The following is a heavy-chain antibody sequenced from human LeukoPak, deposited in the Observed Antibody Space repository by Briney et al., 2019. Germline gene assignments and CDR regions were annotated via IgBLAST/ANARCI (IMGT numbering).Heavy chain of an antibody. Sequence: ASAKVSCKASGYTFTGYYMHWVRQAPGQGLEWMGWINPNSGGTNYAQKFQGRATMTRDTSISTAYMELSRLRSDDTAVYYCARARRIRITMVRGVIDYFDCWGQGTLVTVSS. V-gene: IGHV1-2*02. J-gene: IGHJ4*02. CDR1: GYTFTGYY. D-gene: IGHD3-10*01. CDR3: ARARRIRITMVRGVIDYFDC. CDR2: INPNSGGT.